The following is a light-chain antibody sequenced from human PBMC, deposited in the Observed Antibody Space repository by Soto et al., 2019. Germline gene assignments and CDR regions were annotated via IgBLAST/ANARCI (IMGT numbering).Light chain of an antibody. J-gene: IGKJ1*01. V-gene: IGKV3-15*01. CDR2: AAS. CDR1: QGVSSN. Sequence: EIVLTQSPATLSVSLGERVTISCRASQGVSSNFAWCQQKPGQAPRLLIYAASTMPNGIPARFSGSGSGTEFTLTISSLQSEDFAVYYCQQYKKWPRTFGHGTKVDIK. CDR3: QQYKKWPRT.